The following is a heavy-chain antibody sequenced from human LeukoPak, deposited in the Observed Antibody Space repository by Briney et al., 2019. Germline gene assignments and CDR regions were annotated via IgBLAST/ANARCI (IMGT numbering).Heavy chain of an antibody. CDR3: TRPKWGLHYFDY. Sequence: GGSLRLSCAASGFTVSNSGIHWVRQAPGKGLEWVAVFSHDGSSTYYADSVKGRFTISRDNSKNTLHLQMNSLRADDTAVYYCTRPKWGLHYFDYRGQGALVTVSS. CDR2: FSHDGSST. D-gene: IGHD2-8*01. J-gene: IGHJ4*02. CDR1: GFTVSNSG. V-gene: IGHV3-30-3*01.